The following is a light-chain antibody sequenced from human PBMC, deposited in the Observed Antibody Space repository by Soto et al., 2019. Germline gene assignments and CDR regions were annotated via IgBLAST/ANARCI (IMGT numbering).Light chain of an antibody. CDR2: GAS. Sequence: EIVLTPSPGTLSLSPGERATLSCRASQSVNSRLAWYQHKPGQAPRLLISGASSRATGIPDRFSGSGSATDFTLTISRLEPEDLALYYCQHYGRSPITFGQGKRLEIK. V-gene: IGKV3-20*01. CDR3: QHYGRSPIT. J-gene: IGKJ5*01. CDR1: QSVNSR.